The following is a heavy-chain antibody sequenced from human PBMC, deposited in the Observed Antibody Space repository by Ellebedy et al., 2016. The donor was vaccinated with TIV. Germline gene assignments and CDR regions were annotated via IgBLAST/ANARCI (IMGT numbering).Heavy chain of an antibody. Sequence: SLKISXAASGFTFDDYAMHWVRQAPGKGLEWVSGISWNSGTTDYADFVKGRFTISRDNAKNSLYLQMNRLRADDTASYYCARDLRITARDYYLDYWGQGTLVTVSS. D-gene: IGHD6-6*01. J-gene: IGHJ4*02. V-gene: IGHV3-9*01. CDR1: GFTFDDYA. CDR3: ARDLRITARDYYLDY. CDR2: ISWNSGTT.